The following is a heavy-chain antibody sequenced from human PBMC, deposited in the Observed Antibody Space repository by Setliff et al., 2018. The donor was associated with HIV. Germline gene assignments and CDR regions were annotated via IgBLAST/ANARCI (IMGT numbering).Heavy chain of an antibody. CDR2: IDANTGIP. CDR1: AFTFNIYA. Sequence: APVKVSCKASAFTFNIYAIHWVRQAPGQGLEWMGYIDANTGIPTYAQALSGRFVFSLDTSVTTAYLQISSLTAEDTAVYYCARDFLGDPDWSLDYWGQGTLVTVSS. V-gene: IGHV7-4-1*02. CDR3: ARDFLGDPDWSLDY. J-gene: IGHJ4*02. D-gene: IGHD3-9*01.